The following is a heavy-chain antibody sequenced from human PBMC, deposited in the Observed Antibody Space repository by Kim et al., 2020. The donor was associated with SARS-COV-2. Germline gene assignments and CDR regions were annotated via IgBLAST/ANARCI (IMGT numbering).Heavy chain of an antibody. J-gene: IGHJ5*01. D-gene: IGHD1-26*01. CDR1: GFTFSSYN. CDR3: AREGGAGDDTVGCFAA. CDR2: ISSSRSYI. Sequence: GGSLRLSCAASGFTFSSYNMNWVRQAPGKGLEWVASISSSRSYIYYATSLKGRFTISRDNAQHSLFLQMNSLRAEDTAVYYCAREGGAGDDTVGCFAAWG. V-gene: IGHV3-21*04.